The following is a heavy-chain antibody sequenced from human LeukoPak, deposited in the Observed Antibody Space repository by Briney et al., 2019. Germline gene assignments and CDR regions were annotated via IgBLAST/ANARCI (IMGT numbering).Heavy chain of an antibody. CDR2: ISGSGGST. D-gene: IGHD3-22*01. CDR3: AKDPRYYDSSSYLY. J-gene: IGHJ4*02. CDR1: GFTFGSYA. V-gene: IGHV3-23*01. Sequence: SGGSLRLSCAASGFTFGSYAMTWVRQAPGKGLQWVSGISGSGGSTYYADSVKGRFTISRDNTKNTLYLQMNSLSAEDTAVYYCAKDPRYYDSSSYLYWGQGTLVTISS.